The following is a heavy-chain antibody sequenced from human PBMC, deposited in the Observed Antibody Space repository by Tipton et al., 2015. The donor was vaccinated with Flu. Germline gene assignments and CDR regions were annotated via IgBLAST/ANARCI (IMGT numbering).Heavy chain of an antibody. Sequence: QVQLVQSGAEVKKPGSSVKVSCKAPGGSFSSHAISWVRQAPGQGLEWMGGILGMFGVTKFAQKFQGRVTLTADELTSTGYMELKDLGYEDTAVYYCARDLGYNFLTGYFHQWGQGTLVTVSS. J-gene: IGHJ4*02. V-gene: IGHV1-69*12. CDR3: ARDLGYNFLTGYFHQ. CDR2: ILGMFGVT. D-gene: IGHD3-9*01. CDR1: GGSFSSHA.